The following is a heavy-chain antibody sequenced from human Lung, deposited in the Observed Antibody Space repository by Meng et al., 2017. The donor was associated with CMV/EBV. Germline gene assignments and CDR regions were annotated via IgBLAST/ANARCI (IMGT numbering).Heavy chain of an antibody. Sequence: SETLSLXCAISGDSVSSNSVAWNWIRQSPSRGLEWLGRTYYRSKWYNDYAVSVKSRITINPDTSKNQFSLQLKSVTSEDTAVYYCARGYSHRFDYWGQGTLVTVSS. CDR3: ARGYSHRFDY. D-gene: IGHD1-1*01. J-gene: IGHJ4*02. CDR2: TYYRSKWYN. V-gene: IGHV6-1*01. CDR1: GDSVSSNSVA.